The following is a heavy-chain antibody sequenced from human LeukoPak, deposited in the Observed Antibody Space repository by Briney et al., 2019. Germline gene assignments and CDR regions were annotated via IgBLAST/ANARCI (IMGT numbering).Heavy chain of an antibody. V-gene: IGHV3-15*01. CDR2: IKSKTDGGTT. CDR3: TTDLDRGYSGYDGNDN. J-gene: IGHJ4*02. CDR1: GFTFSNAW. D-gene: IGHD5-12*01. Sequence: GGSLRLSCAASGFTFSNAWMSWVRQAPGKGLEWVGRIKSKTDGGTTDYAAPVKGRFTISRDDSKNTLYLQMNSLKTEDTAVYYCTTDLDRGYSGYDGNDNWGQGTLVTVSS.